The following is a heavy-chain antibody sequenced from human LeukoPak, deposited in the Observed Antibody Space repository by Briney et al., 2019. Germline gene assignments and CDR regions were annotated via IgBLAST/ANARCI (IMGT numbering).Heavy chain of an antibody. D-gene: IGHD3-22*01. CDR1: GFTFSSYS. CDR3: ASSIVYDSSRILRDY. V-gene: IGHV3-21*01. Sequence: GGSLRLSCAASGFTFSSYSMNWVRQAPGKGLEWVSSISSSSSYIYYADSVKGRFTISRDSAKSSLYLQMNSLRAEDTAVYYCASSIVYDSSRILRDYWGQGTLVTVSS. CDR2: ISSSSSYI. J-gene: IGHJ4*02.